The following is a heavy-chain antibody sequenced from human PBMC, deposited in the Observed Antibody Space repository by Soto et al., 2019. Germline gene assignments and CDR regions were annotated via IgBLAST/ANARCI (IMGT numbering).Heavy chain of an antibody. D-gene: IGHD3-3*01. CDR2: IYHTGMT. J-gene: IGHJ6*02. V-gene: IGHV4-4*02. CDR1: GVPIASGTW. Sequence: SETLSLTCSVSGVPIASGTWWNWVRQSPGKGLEWLGEIYHTGMTNYNPSLKSRITISVDKSKNHFSLRLTSVTAADTATYYCSKAPLGVLPVLENLPDMDVWGQGTTVTVS. CDR3: SKAPLGVLPVLENLPDMDV.